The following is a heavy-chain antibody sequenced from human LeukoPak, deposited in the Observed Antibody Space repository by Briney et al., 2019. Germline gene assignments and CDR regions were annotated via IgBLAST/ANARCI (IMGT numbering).Heavy chain of an antibody. J-gene: IGHJ4*02. V-gene: IGHV3-7*01. CDR1: GFTFSSYW. CDR2: IKQDGSEK. Sequence: GGSLRLSCAASGFTFSSYWMSWVRQAPGKGLEWVANIKQDGSEKDYVDSVEGRFTISRDNAKNSLYLQMNSLRAEDTAVYYCARGGDYVDYVEFWGQGTLVTVSS. CDR3: ARGGDYVDYVEF. D-gene: IGHD4-17*01.